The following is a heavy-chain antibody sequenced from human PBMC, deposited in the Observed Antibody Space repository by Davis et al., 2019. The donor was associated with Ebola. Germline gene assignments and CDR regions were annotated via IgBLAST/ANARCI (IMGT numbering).Heavy chain of an antibody. J-gene: IGHJ4*02. CDR3: AKDRGYSYGYAFDY. CDR1: GFTVSSNY. D-gene: IGHD5-18*01. CDR2: IYSGGST. V-gene: IGHV3-53*01. Sequence: GESLKISCAASGFTVSSNYMSWVRQAPGKGLEWVSVIYSGGSTYYADSVKGRFTISRDNSKNTLYLQMNSLRAEDTAVYYCAKDRGYSYGYAFDYWGQGTLVTVSS.